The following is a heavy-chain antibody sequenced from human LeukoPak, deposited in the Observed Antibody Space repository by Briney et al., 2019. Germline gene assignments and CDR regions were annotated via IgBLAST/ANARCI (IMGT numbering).Heavy chain of an antibody. CDR2: INWNGGST. V-gene: IGHV3-20*04. CDR3: ARDLWPSSSYNIYYFDY. Sequence: PGGSLRLSCAASGFNFRMYCMSWVRQAPGKGLEWVSGINWNGGSTGYADSVKGRFTISRDNAKNSLYLQMNSLRAEDTALYYCARDLWPSSSYNIYYFDYWGQGTQVTVSS. CDR1: GFNFRMYC. D-gene: IGHD6-13*01. J-gene: IGHJ4*02.